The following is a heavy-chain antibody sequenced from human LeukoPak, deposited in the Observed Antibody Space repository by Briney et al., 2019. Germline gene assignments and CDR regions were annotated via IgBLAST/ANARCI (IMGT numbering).Heavy chain of an antibody. CDR1: GFTFGSYE. CDR2: ISSSGDTI. CDR3: ARAVV. V-gene: IGHV3-48*03. D-gene: IGHD2-15*01. Sequence: GGSLRLSCAASGFTFGSYEMNWVRQAPGKGLEWVSYISSSGDTIYYADSVKGRFTISRDNAKKSVYLQMNSLRAEDTAIYYCARAVVWGQGTLVTVSS. J-gene: IGHJ4*02.